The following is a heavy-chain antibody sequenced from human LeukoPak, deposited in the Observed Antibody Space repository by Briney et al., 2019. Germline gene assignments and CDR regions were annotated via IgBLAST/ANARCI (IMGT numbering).Heavy chain of an antibody. CDR1: GFTFSGYE. CDR3: ARDLIPGDGDY. J-gene: IGHJ4*02. CDR2: ISGSGSTI. V-gene: IGHV3-48*03. Sequence: GGSLRLSCAASGFTFSGYEMNWVRQAPGKGLEWVSYISGSGSTIYYADSVKGRFTISRDNAKNSLYLQMNSLRAEDTAVYYCARDLIPGDGDYWGQGTLVTVSS. D-gene: IGHD7-27*01.